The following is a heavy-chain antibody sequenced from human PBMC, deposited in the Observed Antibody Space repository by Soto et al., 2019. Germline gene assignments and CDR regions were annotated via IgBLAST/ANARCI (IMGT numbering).Heavy chain of an antibody. CDR3: ARGAGYAYSDGY. V-gene: IGHV3-48*02. CDR1: GFTLLTYS. J-gene: IGHJ4*02. CDR2: ISSSGSAI. Sequence: EVQLVESGGALVQPGGSLRLSCAASGFTLLTYSMNWVRQAPGKGLEWVAYISSSGSAIYYADSVKGRFTISRDTANNSLYLQMNSLRDEDTAVYYCARGAGYAYSDGYWGQGTLVIVSS. D-gene: IGHD2-15*01.